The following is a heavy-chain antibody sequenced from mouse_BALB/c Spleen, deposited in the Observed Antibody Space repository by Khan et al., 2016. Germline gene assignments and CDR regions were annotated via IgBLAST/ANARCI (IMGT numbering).Heavy chain of an antibody. Sequence: QVQLQQSGAELARPGASVKLSCKASGYTFTTYWMQWVKQRPGQGLEWIGAIYPGDGDTRYTQKFKGKATLTADKSSSTAYMQLSSLASEDSAVYYCARGNSYYDYDYWGQGTTPTVSS. D-gene: IGHD2-4*01. V-gene: IGHV1-87*01. CDR3: ARGNSYYDYDY. CDR2: IYPGDGDT. J-gene: IGHJ2*01. CDR1: GYTFTTYW.